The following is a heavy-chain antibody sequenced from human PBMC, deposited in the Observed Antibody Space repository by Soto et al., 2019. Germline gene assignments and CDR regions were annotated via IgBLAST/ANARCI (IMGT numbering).Heavy chain of an antibody. CDR3: ARGGYYDSSGYYLGY. Sequence: SETLSLTCAVYGGSFSGYYWSWIRQPPGKGLEWIGEINHSGSTNYNPSLKSRVTISVDTSKNQFSLKLSSVTAADTAVYYCARGGYYDSSGYYLGYWGKGTLVTVSS. CDR2: INHSGST. V-gene: IGHV4-34*01. D-gene: IGHD3-22*01. J-gene: IGHJ4*02. CDR1: GGSFSGYY.